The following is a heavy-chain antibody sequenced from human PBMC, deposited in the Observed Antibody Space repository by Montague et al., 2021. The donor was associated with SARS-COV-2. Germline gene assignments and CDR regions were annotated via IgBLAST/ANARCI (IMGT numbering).Heavy chain of an antibody. CDR3: ARASGNKTIFGVVISYFDY. J-gene: IGHJ4*02. V-gene: IGHV4-31*03. Sequence: TLSLTCTVSGGSISSGGYYWSWIRQHPGKGLEWIGYIYYSGSTYYNPSLKSRVTISVDTSKNQFSLKLSSVTAADTAVYYCARASGNKTIFGVVISYFDYRGQGTLVTVSS. CDR2: IYYSGST. CDR1: GGSISSGGYY. D-gene: IGHD3-3*01.